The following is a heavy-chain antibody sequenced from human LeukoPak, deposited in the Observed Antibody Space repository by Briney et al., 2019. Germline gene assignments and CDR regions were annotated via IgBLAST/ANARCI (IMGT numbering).Heavy chain of an antibody. D-gene: IGHD3-22*01. J-gene: IGHJ4*02. CDR3: ARLLYYYDSSGYYFDY. V-gene: IGHV5-51*01. Sequence: GESLKISCKGSGYSFTSYWIGWVRQMPGKGLEWMGIIYPGDSDTRYSPSFQGQVTISADKSISTAYLQWSSLKASDTARYYCARLLYYYDSSGYYFDYWRQGLLVTVS. CDR2: IYPGDSDT. CDR1: GYSFTSYW.